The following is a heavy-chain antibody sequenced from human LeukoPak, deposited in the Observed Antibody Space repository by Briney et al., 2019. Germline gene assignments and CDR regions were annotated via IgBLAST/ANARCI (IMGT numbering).Heavy chain of an antibody. D-gene: IGHD3-22*01. Sequence: GASVKVSCKASGGTFSSYAISWVRQAPGQGLEWMGGIIPIFGTANYAQKFQGRVTITADESTSTAYMELSSLRSEDTAVYYCARGGQSYYYDSSGYQSFDPWGQGTLVTVSS. CDR3: ARGGQSYYYDSSGYQSFDP. J-gene: IGHJ5*02. CDR1: GGTFSSYA. CDR2: IIPIFGTA. V-gene: IGHV1-69*13.